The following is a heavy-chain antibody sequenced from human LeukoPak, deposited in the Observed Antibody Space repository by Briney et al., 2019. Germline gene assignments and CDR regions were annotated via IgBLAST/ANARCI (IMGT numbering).Heavy chain of an antibody. Sequence: PGGSLRLSCAASGFTFSSYSMNWVRQAPGKGLEWVSSISSSSSYIYYADSVKGRFTISRDNAKNSLYLQMNSLRAEDTAVYYCAKEGGTGTRFDYWGQGTLVTVSS. CDR1: GFTFSSYS. D-gene: IGHD1-7*01. V-gene: IGHV3-21*04. J-gene: IGHJ4*02. CDR2: ISSSSSYI. CDR3: AKEGGTGTRFDY.